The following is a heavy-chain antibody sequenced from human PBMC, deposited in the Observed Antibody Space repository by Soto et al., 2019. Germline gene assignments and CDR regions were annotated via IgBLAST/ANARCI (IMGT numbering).Heavy chain of an antibody. D-gene: IGHD2-15*01. V-gene: IGHV3-7*03. Sequence: GGSLRLSCAGSGFTFSNHWMNWVRQAPGKGLEWVANIKEDGSGKYYVDSVKGRFTISRDNAKNTLYLQMNSLRAEDTAVYYCASARGVDSWGQGTLVTVSS. CDR3: ASARGVDS. CDR1: GFTFSNHW. J-gene: IGHJ5*01. CDR2: IKEDGSGK.